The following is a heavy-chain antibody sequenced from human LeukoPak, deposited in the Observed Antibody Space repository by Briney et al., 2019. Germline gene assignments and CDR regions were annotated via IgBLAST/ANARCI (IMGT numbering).Heavy chain of an antibody. V-gene: IGHV4-31*03. J-gene: IGHJ5*02. CDR2: IYYSGST. CDR1: GGSISSGGSY. CDR3: ASFIVVVTAMGWFDP. Sequence: PSETLSLTCTVSGGSISSGGSYWSWIRQHPGKGLEWIGYIYYSGSTYYNPSLKSRVTISVDTSKNQFSLKLSSVTAADTAVYYCASFIVVVTAMGWFDPWGQGTLVTVSS. D-gene: IGHD2-21*02.